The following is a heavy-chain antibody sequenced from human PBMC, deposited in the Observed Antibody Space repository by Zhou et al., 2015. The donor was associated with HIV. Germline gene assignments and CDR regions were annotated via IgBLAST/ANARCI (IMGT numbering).Heavy chain of an antibody. D-gene: IGHD3-9*01. J-gene: IGHJ3*02. V-gene: IGHV1-2*02. CDR2: LNPNSGDT. CDR3: ARATGFILTGYYTDAFDM. CDR1: GYTFTDYY. Sequence: QVQLVQSGAEVKKPGASVKVSCKASGYTFTDYYMHWVRQAPGQGLEWMGWLNPNSGDTNYSQKFQGRVTMTRDTSFSTAYMELSRLRSDDTAVYYCARATGFILTGYYTDAFDMWGQGTMVTVSS.